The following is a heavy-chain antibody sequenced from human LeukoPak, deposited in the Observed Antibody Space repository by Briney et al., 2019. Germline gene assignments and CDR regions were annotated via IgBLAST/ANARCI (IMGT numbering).Heavy chain of an antibody. J-gene: IGHJ4*02. Sequence: GGSLRLPCAASGFTFSSYSMNWVRQAPGKGLEWVSSISSSSSYIYYADSVKGRFTISRDNAKNSLYLQMNSLRAEDTAVYYCAGPSGYSYGFFYWGQGTLVTVSS. V-gene: IGHV3-21*01. CDR2: ISSSSSYI. CDR3: AGPSGYSYGFFY. D-gene: IGHD5-18*01. CDR1: GFTFSSYS.